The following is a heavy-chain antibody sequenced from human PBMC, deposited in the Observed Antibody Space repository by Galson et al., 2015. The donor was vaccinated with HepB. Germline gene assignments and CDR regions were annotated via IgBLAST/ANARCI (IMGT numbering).Heavy chain of an antibody. J-gene: IGHJ6*02. CDR3: AREGILTGYYILPYYYYGMDV. CDR2: ISYDGSNK. D-gene: IGHD3-9*01. V-gene: IGHV3-30-3*01. CDR1: GFTFSSYA. Sequence: SLRLSCAASGFTFSSYAMHWVRQAPGKGLEWVAVISYDGSNKYYADSVKGRFTISRDNSKNTLYLQMNSLRAEDTAVYYCAREGILTGYYILPYYYYGMDVWGQGTTVTVSS.